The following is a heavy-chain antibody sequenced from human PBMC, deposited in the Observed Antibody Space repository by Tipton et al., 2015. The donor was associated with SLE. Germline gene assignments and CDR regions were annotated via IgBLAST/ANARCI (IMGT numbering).Heavy chain of an antibody. CDR1: GGSISNYY. J-gene: IGHJ6*02. CDR2: VYYSGST. V-gene: IGHV4-59*01. Sequence: LRLSCTVSGGSISNYYWSWIRQPPGKGLEWIGYVYYSGSTNYNPSLKSRVTISVDTSKNQFYLKLSSVTAADTAVYYCARATSIAAAGNFYYYYGMDVWGQGTTVTVSS. CDR3: ARATSIAAAGNFYYYYGMDV. D-gene: IGHD6-13*01.